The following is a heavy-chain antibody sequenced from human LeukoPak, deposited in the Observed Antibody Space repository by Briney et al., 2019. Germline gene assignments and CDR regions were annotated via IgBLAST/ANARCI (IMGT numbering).Heavy chain of an antibody. D-gene: IGHD6-19*01. CDR2: IRYDGGNK. V-gene: IGHV3-30*02. CDR1: GFIFSSYG. Sequence: PGGSLRLSCAASGFIFSSYGMHWVRQAPGKGLEWVAFIRYDGGNKNFADSVKGRFTISRDNSKNTLFLQMNSPRPEDTAVYYCAKSAGGGWAYYFDYWGQGTLVTVSS. CDR3: AKSAGGGWAYYFDY. J-gene: IGHJ4*02.